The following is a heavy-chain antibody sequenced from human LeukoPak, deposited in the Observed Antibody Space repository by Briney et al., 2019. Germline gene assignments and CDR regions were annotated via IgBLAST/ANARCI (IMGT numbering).Heavy chain of an antibody. D-gene: IGHD1-26*01. CDR1: GYTFTGYY. CDR2: INPNNGDT. CDR3: ARVNGEWEPLEY. Sequence: ASVKVSCKASGYTFTGYYMHWVRQAPGQGLEWMGWINPNNGDTNSAQKFQGRVTMTRDTSITTVYMELSRLTSDDRAVYYCARVNGEWEPLEYWGQGTLVTVSS. J-gene: IGHJ4*02. V-gene: IGHV1-2*02.